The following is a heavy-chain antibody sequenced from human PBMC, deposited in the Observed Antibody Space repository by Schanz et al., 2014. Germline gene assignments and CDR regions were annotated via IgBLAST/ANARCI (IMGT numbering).Heavy chain of an antibody. CDR3: MAMGRNTSHYFDH. CDR2: ISPTGSST. V-gene: IGHV3-23*01. D-gene: IGHD1-1*01. Sequence: EVQLLESGGGLVQPGESLRLSCAASGFTFTTYAMTWVRQAPGKGLEWVSNISPTGSSTYYADSVKGRFTISRDNSKNTLYLQMDSLRVEDTAVYYCMAMGRNTSHYFDHWGQGTLVTVSS. CDR1: GFTFTTYA. J-gene: IGHJ4*02.